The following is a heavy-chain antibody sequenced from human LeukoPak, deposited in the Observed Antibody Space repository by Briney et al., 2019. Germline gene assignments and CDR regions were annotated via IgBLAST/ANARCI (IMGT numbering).Heavy chain of an antibody. Sequence: PSGTLSLTCTVSGGSISSYYWSWIRQPPRKGLEWIGYIYYSGSTNYNPSLKSRVTISVDTSENQFSLKLSSVTAADTAVYYCASVRLTSYGDRYYYYGMDVWGQGTTVTVSS. V-gene: IGHV4-59*01. CDR1: GGSISSYY. J-gene: IGHJ6*02. D-gene: IGHD4-17*01. CDR3: ASVRLTSYGDRYYYYGMDV. CDR2: IYYSGST.